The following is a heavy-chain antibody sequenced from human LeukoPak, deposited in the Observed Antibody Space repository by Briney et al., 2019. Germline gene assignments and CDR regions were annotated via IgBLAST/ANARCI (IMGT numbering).Heavy chain of an antibody. Sequence: GGSLRLSCAASGFTFSNNWMHWVRQAPGKGLVWVSRIYSDGRTTTYADSVKGRFTISRDNAKNTLYLPMNSLRAEDTAFFYCAMIKEGWGQGTLVTVSS. CDR3: AMIKEG. J-gene: IGHJ4*02. V-gene: IGHV3-74*01. CDR2: IYSDGRTT. CDR1: GFTFSNNW. D-gene: IGHD3-22*01.